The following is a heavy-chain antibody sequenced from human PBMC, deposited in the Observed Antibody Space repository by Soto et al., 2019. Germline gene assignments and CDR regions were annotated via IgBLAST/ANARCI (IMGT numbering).Heavy chain of an antibody. J-gene: IGHJ6*02. D-gene: IGHD6-13*01. V-gene: IGHV1-69*11. CDR2: TIPVLGTA. CDR1: GGILNSYA. CDR3: ASSDAAAPIRRYYYGMDV. Sequence: QVQLVQSGAEVKKPGSSVKVSCKTSGGILNSYAISWVRQAPGQGLEWMGGTIPVLGTANYAQKFRGRVTITADGSTNTGYMELSSLGSEDTAVYFCASSDAAAPIRRYYYGMDVWGHGTTVTVSS.